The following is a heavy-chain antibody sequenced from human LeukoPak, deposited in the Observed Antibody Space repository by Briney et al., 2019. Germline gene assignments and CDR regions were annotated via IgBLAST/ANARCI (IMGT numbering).Heavy chain of an antibody. J-gene: IGHJ4*02. CDR3: ARDPYSSSAFDY. V-gene: IGHV3-43*01. CDR2: ISWDGSRT. D-gene: IGHD6-6*01. Sequence: GGSLRLSCAASGFTFDDYTMHWVRQAPGKGLEWVSLISWDGSRTYYADSVKGRFTISRDNAKNSLDLQMNSLRAEDTAVYYCARDPYSSSAFDYWGQGTLVTVSS. CDR1: GFTFDDYT.